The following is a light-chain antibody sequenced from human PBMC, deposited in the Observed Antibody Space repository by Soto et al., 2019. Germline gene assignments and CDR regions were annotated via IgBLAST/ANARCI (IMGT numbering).Light chain of an antibody. CDR1: NIGSKT. CDR3: QVWDSSSDHPGVV. J-gene: IGLJ2*01. CDR2: YDS. V-gene: IGLV3-21*04. Sequence: SYELTQPPSVSVAPGKTARITCGGNNIGSKTVHWYQQKPGQAPVLVIYYDSDRPSGIPERFSGSNSENTATLTISRVEAAHEADYYCQVWDSSSDHPGVVFGGGTKLTVL.